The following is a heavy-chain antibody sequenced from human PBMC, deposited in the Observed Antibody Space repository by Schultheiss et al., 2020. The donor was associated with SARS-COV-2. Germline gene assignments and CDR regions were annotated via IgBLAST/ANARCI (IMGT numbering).Heavy chain of an antibody. J-gene: IGHJ4*02. V-gene: IGHV3-21*04. CDR1: GFTFSSYS. CDR2: ISSSSSYI. CDR3: AKVGPYYDFWSGYEN. D-gene: IGHD3-3*01. Sequence: GGSLRLSCAASGFTFSSYSMNWVRQAPGKGLEWVSSISSSSSYIYYADSVKGRFTISRDNSKNTLYLQMNSLRAEDTALYYCAKVGPYYDFWSGYENWGQGTLVTVSS.